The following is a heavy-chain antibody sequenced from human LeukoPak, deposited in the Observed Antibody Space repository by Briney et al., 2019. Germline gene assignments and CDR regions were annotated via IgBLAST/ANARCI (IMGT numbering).Heavy chain of an antibody. CDR2: MNPNSGNT. J-gene: IGHJ4*02. Sequence: GASVKVSCKASGYTFISYGINWVRQVTGQGLEWMGWMNPNSGNTGYAQKFQGRVTITRNTSISTAFMELRSLRSDDTAVYYCARDRSYDSSGYYRYWGQGTLVTVSS. V-gene: IGHV1-8*03. CDR3: ARDRSYDSSGYYRY. D-gene: IGHD3-22*01. CDR1: GYTFISYG.